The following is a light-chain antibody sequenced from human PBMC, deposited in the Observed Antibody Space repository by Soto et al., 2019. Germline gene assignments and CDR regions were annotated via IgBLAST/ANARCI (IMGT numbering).Light chain of an antibody. CDR1: QSITTNY. CDR2: RSS. CDR3: QQYGSSPIT. Sequence: EIVLTQSPGTLSLSPGERATLSCRASQSITTNYLAWYQQRPGQAPRLLIYRSSSRATGIPDRFSGSESGTDFNLTISRLEPEDFAVYYCQQYGSSPITFGQGTRLEIK. J-gene: IGKJ5*01. V-gene: IGKV3-20*01.